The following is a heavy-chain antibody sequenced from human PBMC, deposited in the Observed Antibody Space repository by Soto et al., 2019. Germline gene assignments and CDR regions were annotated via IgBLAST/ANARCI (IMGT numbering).Heavy chain of an antibody. J-gene: IGHJ5*02. D-gene: IGHD5-12*01. Sequence: EVQLVESGGGLVQPGGSLRLSCAASGFTFSSYDMHWVRQATGKGLEWVSAIGTAGDTYYPGSVKGRFTISRENAKNSLYLQMNGLRAGDTAVYYCARGRGGYGPAGWFDPWGQGTLVTVSS. V-gene: IGHV3-13*04. CDR3: ARGRGGYGPAGWFDP. CDR1: GFTFSSYD. CDR2: IGTAGDT.